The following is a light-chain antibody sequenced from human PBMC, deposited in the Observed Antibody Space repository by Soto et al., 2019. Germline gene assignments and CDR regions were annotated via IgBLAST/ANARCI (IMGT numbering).Light chain of an antibody. CDR1: SSDVCGYNY. CDR2: EVS. CDR3: SSYTSSSTVV. Sequence: QSVLTQPASVSGSPGQSITISCTGTSSDVCGYNYVSWYQQHPAKAPKLMIYEVSNRPSGVSNRFSGSKSDNTASLTISGLQAEDEADYYCSSYTSSSTVVFGGGTKLTVL. V-gene: IGLV2-14*01. J-gene: IGLJ3*02.